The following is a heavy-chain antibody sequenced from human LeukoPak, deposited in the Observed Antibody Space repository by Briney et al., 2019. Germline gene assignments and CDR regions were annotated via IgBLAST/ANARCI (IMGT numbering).Heavy chain of an antibody. D-gene: IGHD3-9*01. CDR1: GFTFSSYA. V-gene: IGHV3-23*01. CDR3: AKPRYFDGPFDY. J-gene: IGHJ4*02. Sequence: AGSLRLSCAASGFTFSSYAMIWLRKAPGKGLEWVSAISGSGGSTYYADSVKGRFTISRDNSKNTLYLQMNSLRAEDTAVCYCAKPRYFDGPFDYWGQGTLVTVFS. CDR2: ISGSGGST.